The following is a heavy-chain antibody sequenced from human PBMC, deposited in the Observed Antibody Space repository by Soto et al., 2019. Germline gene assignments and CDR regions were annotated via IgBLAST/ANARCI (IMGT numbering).Heavy chain of an antibody. CDR2: IWYDGSNK. J-gene: IGHJ4*02. CDR1: GFTFSSYG. CDR3: ARVVSYGDLGEYFDY. V-gene: IGHV3-33*01. D-gene: IGHD4-17*01. Sequence: GGSLRLSCAASGFTFSSYGMHWVRQAPGKGLEWVAVIWYDGSNKYYADSVKGRFTISRDNSKNTLYLQMNSLRAEDTAVYYCARVVSYGDLGEYFDYWGQGTLVTVSS.